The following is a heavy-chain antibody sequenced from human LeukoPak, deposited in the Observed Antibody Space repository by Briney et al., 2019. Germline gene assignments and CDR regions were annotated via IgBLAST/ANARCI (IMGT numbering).Heavy chain of an antibody. V-gene: IGHV3-21*01. Sequence: GGSLRLSCAASGFTFSSYSMNWVRQAPGKGLEWVSSISSSSSYIYYADSVKGRFTISRDNAKNSLYLQMNSLKAEDTAVYYCARDPSFRGYSGYDYPNPNAFDIWGQGTMVTVSS. D-gene: IGHD5-12*01. CDR3: ARDPSFRGYSGYDYPNPNAFDI. CDR1: GFTFSSYS. CDR2: ISSSSSYI. J-gene: IGHJ3*02.